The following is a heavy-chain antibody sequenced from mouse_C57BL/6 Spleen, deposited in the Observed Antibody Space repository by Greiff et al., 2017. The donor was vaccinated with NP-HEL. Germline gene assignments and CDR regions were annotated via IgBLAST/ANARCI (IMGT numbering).Heavy chain of an antibody. V-gene: IGHV7-3*01. Sequence: EVKLMESGGGLVQPGGSLSLSCAASGFTFTDYYMSWVRQPPGKALEWLGFIRNKANGYTTEYSASVKGRFTISRDNSQSILYLQMNALRAEDSATYYCARYTYYDSSLAYWGQGTLVTVSA. CDR3: ARYTYYDSSLAY. D-gene: IGHD2-4*01. J-gene: IGHJ3*01. CDR1: GFTFTDYY. CDR2: IRNKANGYTT.